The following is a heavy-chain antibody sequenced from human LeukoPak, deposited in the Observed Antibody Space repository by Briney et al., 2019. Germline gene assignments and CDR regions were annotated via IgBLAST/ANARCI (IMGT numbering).Heavy chain of an antibody. J-gene: IGHJ5*02. D-gene: IGHD2-2*01. CDR3: ARGVVVVPAADNWFDP. V-gene: IGHV3-30*02. CDR2: IRYDGSNK. CDR1: GFTFSGYG. Sequence: PGGSLRLSCAASGFTFSGYGMHWVRQAPGKGLEWVAFIRYDGSNKYYADSVKGRFTISRDNAKNSLYLQMSSLRAEDTAVYYCARGVVVVPAADNWFDPWGQGTLVTVSS.